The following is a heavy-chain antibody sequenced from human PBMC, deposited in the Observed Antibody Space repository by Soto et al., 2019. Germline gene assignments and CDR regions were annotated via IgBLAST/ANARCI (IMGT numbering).Heavy chain of an antibody. V-gene: IGHV3-23*01. CDR3: AKDTGPIAAAGTIDY. Sequence: PGGSLRLSCAASGFTFSSYAMSWVRQAPGKGLEWVSAISGSGGSTYYADSVKGRFTISRDNSKNTLYLQMNSLRAEDTAVYFCAKDTGPIAAAGTIDYWGQGTLGTVSS. CDR1: GFTFSSYA. J-gene: IGHJ4*02. CDR2: ISGSGGST. D-gene: IGHD6-13*01.